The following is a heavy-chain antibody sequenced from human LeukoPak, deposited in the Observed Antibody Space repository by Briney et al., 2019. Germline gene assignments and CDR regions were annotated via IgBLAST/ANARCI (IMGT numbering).Heavy chain of an antibody. D-gene: IGHD6-19*01. Sequence: SETLSLTCSVSDGSIINYYCSWIRQPPGKGLEWIGYIYYSGSTTYNPSLKSRVTMSVDTSKNQFSLKLRSVTAADTALYYCARIYNSSQWLAPGDYWGQGTLVTVSS. J-gene: IGHJ4*02. CDR2: IYYSGST. V-gene: IGHV4-59*01. CDR1: DGSIINYY. CDR3: ARIYNSSQWLAPGDY.